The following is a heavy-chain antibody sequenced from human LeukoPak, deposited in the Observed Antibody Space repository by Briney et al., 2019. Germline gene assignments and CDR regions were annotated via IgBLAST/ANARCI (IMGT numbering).Heavy chain of an antibody. CDR3: AREGIIWGYCGGDCYSGGAFDI. CDR2: IYSGGST. Sequence: GGSLRLSCAATGFTVSSNYMSWVRQAPGKGLEWVSVIYSGGSTYYADSVKGRFTISRDNSKNTLYLQMNSLRAEDTAVYYCAREGIIWGYCGGDCYSGGAFDIWGQGTMVTVSS. V-gene: IGHV3-66*01. CDR1: GFTVSSNY. J-gene: IGHJ3*02. D-gene: IGHD2-21*02.